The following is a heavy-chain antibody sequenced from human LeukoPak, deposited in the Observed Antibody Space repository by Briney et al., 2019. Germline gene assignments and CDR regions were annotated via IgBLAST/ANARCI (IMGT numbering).Heavy chain of an antibody. CDR1: GGSISNYY. CDR3: ARLTGLVVPAAIRAGWYYYMDV. CDR2: IYHSGST. J-gene: IGHJ6*03. V-gene: IGHV4-59*04. Sequence: SETLSLTCTVSGGSISNYYWSWIRQPPGKGLEWIGYIYHSGSTYYNPSLKSRVTISVDTSKNQFSLKLSSVTAADTAVYYCARLTGLVVPAAIRAGWYYYMDVWGKGTTVTVSS. D-gene: IGHD2-2*02.